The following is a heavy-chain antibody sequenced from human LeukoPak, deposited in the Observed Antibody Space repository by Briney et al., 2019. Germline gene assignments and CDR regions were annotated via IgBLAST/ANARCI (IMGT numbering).Heavy chain of an antibody. J-gene: IGHJ4*02. CDR2: IIPILGIA. D-gene: IGHD2-15*01. CDR1: GGTFSSYA. CDR3: ARGLSRAAQDY. V-gene: IGHV1-69*04. Sequence: ASVKVSCKASGGTFSSYAISWVRQAPGQGLEWMGRIIPILGIANYAQKFQGRVTITADKSTSTAYMELSSLRSEDTAVYYCARGLSRAAQDYWGQGTLVTVSS.